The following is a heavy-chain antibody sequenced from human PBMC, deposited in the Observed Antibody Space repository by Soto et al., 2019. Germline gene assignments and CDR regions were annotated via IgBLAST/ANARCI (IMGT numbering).Heavy chain of an antibody. CDR3: ARGYVLRFLEWFGV. CDR2: ISSSSSTI. V-gene: IGHV3-48*02. Sequence: GGSLRLSCAASGFTFSSYSMNWVRQAPGKGLEWVSYISSSSSTIYYADSVKGRFTISRDNAKNSLYLQMNSLRDEDTAVYYCARGYVLRFLEWFGVWGQGTTVTVCS. D-gene: IGHD3-3*01. CDR1: GFTFSSYS. J-gene: IGHJ6*02.